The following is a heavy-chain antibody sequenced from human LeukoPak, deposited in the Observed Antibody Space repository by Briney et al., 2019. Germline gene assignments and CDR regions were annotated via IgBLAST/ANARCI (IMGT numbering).Heavy chain of an antibody. D-gene: IGHD2-2*01. CDR1: GFTVSSNY. CDR3: ARAVVVPAAMEGTFDY. J-gene: IGHJ4*02. V-gene: IGHV3-66*02. Sequence: GGSLRLPCGASGFTVSSNYMSWVRQAPGKGLEWVSVIYSGGSTYYADSVKGRFTISRDNSKNTLYLQMNSLRAEDTAVYYCARAVVVPAAMEGTFDYWGQGTLVTVSS. CDR2: IYSGGST.